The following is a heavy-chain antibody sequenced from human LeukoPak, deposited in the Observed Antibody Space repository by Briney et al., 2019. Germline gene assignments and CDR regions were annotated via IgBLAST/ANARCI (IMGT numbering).Heavy chain of an antibody. J-gene: IGHJ6*03. D-gene: IGHD4-11*01. Sequence: SVKVSCKASGGTFSSYAISWVRQAPGQGLEWMGGIIPIFGTANYAQKFQGRVTITADKSTSTAYMELSSLRSEDTAVYYCARAPYPYSNHYYYYYYMDVWGKGTTVTVSS. CDR2: IIPIFGTA. CDR3: ARAPYPYSNHYYYYYYMDV. V-gene: IGHV1-69*06. CDR1: GGTFSSYA.